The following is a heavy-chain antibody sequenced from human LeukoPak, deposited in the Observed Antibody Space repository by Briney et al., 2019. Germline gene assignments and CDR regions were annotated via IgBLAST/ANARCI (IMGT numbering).Heavy chain of an antibody. J-gene: IGHJ5*02. D-gene: IGHD5-24*01. Sequence: SETLSLTCGVSVGPISSCYWRWLREPAGRGLEWIGRIYPSGSTNYNPSLKSRVTMSVDTSKNQFSLKLSSVTAADTAVYYCAAQMATRAHNWFDPWGQGTLVTVSS. CDR2: IYPSGST. V-gene: IGHV4-4*07. CDR3: AAQMATRAHNWFDP. CDR1: VGPISSCY.